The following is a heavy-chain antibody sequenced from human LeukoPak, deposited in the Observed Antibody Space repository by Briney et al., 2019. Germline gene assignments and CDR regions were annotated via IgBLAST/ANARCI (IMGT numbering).Heavy chain of an antibody. V-gene: IGHV4-34*01. CDR2: INHSGST. CDR3: ARGRRAYYFDY. CDR1: GGSFSGYY. Sequence: SETLSLTCAVYGGSFSGYYWSWIRQPPGKGLEWIGEINHSGSTNYNPSLKSRVTISVDTSKNQFSLKLSSVTAADTAVYYCARGRRAYYFDYWGQGTLVTVSS. J-gene: IGHJ4*02.